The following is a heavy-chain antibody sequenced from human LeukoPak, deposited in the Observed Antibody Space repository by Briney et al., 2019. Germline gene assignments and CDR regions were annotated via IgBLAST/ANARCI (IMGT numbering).Heavy chain of an antibody. Sequence: ASVKVSCKASGYTFTSYGISWVRQAPGQGLEWMGWISAYNGNTNYAQKLQGRVTMTTDTSTSTAYMGLRSLRSDDTAVYYCARTEVYCSGGSCSYYYYGMDVWGQGTTVTVSS. D-gene: IGHD2-15*01. CDR2: ISAYNGNT. CDR1: GYTFTSYG. CDR3: ARTEVYCSGGSCSYYYYGMDV. V-gene: IGHV1-18*01. J-gene: IGHJ6*02.